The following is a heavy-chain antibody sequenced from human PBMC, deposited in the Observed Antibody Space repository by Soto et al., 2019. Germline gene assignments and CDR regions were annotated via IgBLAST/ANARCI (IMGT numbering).Heavy chain of an antibody. CDR3: ARVSSPQIVVAATGLGY. J-gene: IGHJ4*02. CDR2: INAGNGNT. CDR1: GYTFTSYA. V-gene: IGHV1-3*01. Sequence: ASVKVSCKASGYTFTSYAMHWVRQAPGQRLEWMGWINAGNGNTKYSQKFQGRVTITRDTSASTAYMELSSLRSEDTAVYYCARVSSPQIVVAATGLGYWGQGTLVTVSS. D-gene: IGHD2-15*01.